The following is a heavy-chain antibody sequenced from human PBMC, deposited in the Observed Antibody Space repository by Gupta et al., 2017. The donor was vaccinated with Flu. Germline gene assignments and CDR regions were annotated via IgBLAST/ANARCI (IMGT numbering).Heavy chain of an antibody. CDR2: MSDGGSNQ. D-gene: IGHD4-17*01. Sequence: QQLLEQSGGGVVHPRTFLRLSCAASGFTLSHYCQHCVRQARGKGLELMAVMSDGGSNQWYADSVRGRFTTSRDNTKNTLFLQMNSLRADDTAVYYWAKGGWQNWIYGGDDWGQGTLVTVSS. V-gene: IGHV3-30*18. CDR1: GFTLSHYC. J-gene: IGHJ4*02. CDR3: AKGGWQNWIYGGDD.